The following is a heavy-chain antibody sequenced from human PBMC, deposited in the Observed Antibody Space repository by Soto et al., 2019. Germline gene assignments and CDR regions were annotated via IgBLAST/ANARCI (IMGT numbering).Heavy chain of an antibody. V-gene: IGHV3-23*01. CDR2: ISGSGGTT. J-gene: IGHJ4*02. CDR1: GFTFSSYA. D-gene: IGHD6-13*01. Sequence: GESLKISCAVSGFTFSSYAMNWVRQAPGKGLEWVSVISGSGGTTYYADSVKGRFTISRDNSKNTVFLQMDSLRAEDAAVYYCAKRGGAAAGTGYFDYWGQGTLVTVSS. CDR3: AKRGGAAAGTGYFDY.